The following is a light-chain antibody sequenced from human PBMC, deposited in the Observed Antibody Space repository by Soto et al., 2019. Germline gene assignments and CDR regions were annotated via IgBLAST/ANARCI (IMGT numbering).Light chain of an antibody. CDR1: SCDLAIYNY. V-gene: IGLV2-14*01. CDR2: QVT. CDR3: SSYADSSNYV. J-gene: IGLJ1*01. Sequence: SVLTQPASVSGSPVQSITISCPGTSCDLAIYNYVSWYQQQPSKAPKLMIYQVTNRPSGVSNRFSGSRSGNTASLTSSGLQAEDEADYYCSSYADSSNYVFGTGTKVTVL.